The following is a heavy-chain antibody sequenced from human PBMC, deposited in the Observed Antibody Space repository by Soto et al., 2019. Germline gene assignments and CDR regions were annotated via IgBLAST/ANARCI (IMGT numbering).Heavy chain of an antibody. D-gene: IGHD6-13*01. Sequence: KASETLSLTCTVSGGSISSYYWSWIRQPAGKGLEWIGRIYTSGSTNYNPSLKSRVTMSVDTSKNQFSPKLSSVTAADTAVYYCARESRTSSSWYGWGWFDPWGQGTLVTVSS. CDR1: GGSISSYY. CDR3: ARESRTSSSWYGWGWFDP. J-gene: IGHJ5*02. V-gene: IGHV4-4*07. CDR2: IYTSGST.